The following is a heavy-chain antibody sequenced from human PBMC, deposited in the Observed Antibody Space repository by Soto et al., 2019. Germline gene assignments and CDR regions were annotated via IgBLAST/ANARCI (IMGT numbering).Heavy chain of an antibody. Sequence: SETLSLTCTVSGGSISSSSYYWGWIRQPPGKGLEWIGSIYYSGSTYYNPSLKSRVTISVDTSKNQFSLKLSSVTAADTAVYYCAIVPAAPHYDYIWGTAYDYWGQGTLVTVSS. D-gene: IGHD3-16*01. CDR1: GGSISSSSYY. J-gene: IGHJ4*02. CDR3: AIVPAAPHYDYIWGTAYDY. CDR2: IYYSGST. V-gene: IGHV4-39*01.